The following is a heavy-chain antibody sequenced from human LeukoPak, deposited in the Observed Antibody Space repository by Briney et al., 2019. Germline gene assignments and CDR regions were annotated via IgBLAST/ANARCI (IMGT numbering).Heavy chain of an antibody. Sequence: SETLSLTCTVSGGSISSSSYYWGWIRQPPGKGLEWIGSIYYSGSTYYNPSLKSRVTISVDTSKNQFSLKLSSVTAADTAVYYCARDLGWRVAGTFDYWGQGTLVTVSS. V-gene: IGHV4-39*07. J-gene: IGHJ4*02. CDR1: GGSISSSSYY. D-gene: IGHD6-19*01. CDR3: ARDLGWRVAGTFDY. CDR2: IYYSGST.